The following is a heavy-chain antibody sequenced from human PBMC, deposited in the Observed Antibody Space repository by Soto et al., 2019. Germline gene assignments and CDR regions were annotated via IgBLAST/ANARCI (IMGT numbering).Heavy chain of an antibody. CDR2: IIPIFGTA. V-gene: IGHV1-69*13. CDR3: AGDFWSGYSLDY. D-gene: IGHD3-3*01. J-gene: IGHJ4*02. CDR1: GGTFSSYA. Sequence: SVKVSCKASGGTFSSYAISWVRQAPGQGLEWMGGIIPIFGTANYAQKFQGRVTITADESTSTAYMELSSLRSEDTAVYYCAGDFWSGYSLDYWGQGTLVTVSS.